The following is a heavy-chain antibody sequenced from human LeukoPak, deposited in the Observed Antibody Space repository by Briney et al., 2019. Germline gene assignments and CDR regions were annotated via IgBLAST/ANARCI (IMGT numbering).Heavy chain of an antibody. D-gene: IGHD2-15*01. CDR3: ATSGQVVATMHY. Sequence: GASVKVSCKASGYTFTSYAMHWVRQAPGQRLEWMGWINAGNGNTKYSQKFRGRVTIARDTSASTAYMELSSLRSEDTAVYYCATSGQVVATMHYWGQGTLVTVSS. CDR2: INAGNGNT. J-gene: IGHJ4*02. CDR1: GYTFTSYA. V-gene: IGHV1-3*01.